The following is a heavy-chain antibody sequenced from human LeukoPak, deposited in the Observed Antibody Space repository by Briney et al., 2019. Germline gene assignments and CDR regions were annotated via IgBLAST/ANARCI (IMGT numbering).Heavy chain of an antibody. J-gene: IGHJ6*03. CDR2: INPNSGGT. V-gene: IGHV1-2*02. D-gene: IGHD3-10*01. CDR3: ARGSVGSPYYYYMDV. CDR1: GYTFTGYY. Sequence: ASVKVSCKASGYTFTGYYMHWVRQAPGQGLEWMGWINPNSGGTNYAQKFQGRVTMTRDTSISTAYMELSRLRSDDTAVYYCARGSVGSPYYYYMDVWGKGTTVTVSS.